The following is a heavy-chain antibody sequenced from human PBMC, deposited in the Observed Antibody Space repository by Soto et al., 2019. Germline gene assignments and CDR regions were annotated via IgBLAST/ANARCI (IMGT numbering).Heavy chain of an antibody. CDR3: AKDSQYYYGSAPYTDY. CDR2: ISGSGGST. CDR1: GFTFSSYA. Sequence: EVQLLESGGGLVQPGGSLRLSCAASGFTFSSYAMSWVRQAPGKGLEWVSAISGSGGSTYYADSVKGRFTISRDNSKNTLYLQMNSLRDEDTAVYYCAKDSQYYYGSAPYTDYWGQGTLVTVSS. J-gene: IGHJ4*02. D-gene: IGHD3-10*01. V-gene: IGHV3-23*01.